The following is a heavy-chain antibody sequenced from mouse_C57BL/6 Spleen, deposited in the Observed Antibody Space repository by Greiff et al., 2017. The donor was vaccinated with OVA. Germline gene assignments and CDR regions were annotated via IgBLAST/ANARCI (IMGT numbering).Heavy chain of an antibody. D-gene: IGHD5-1*01. CDR3: ARDLEYYYAMDY. J-gene: IGHJ4*01. Sequence: EVQLVEPGGGLVKPGGSLKLSCAASGFTFSSYAMSWVRQTPEKRLEWVATISDGGSYTYYPDNVKGRFTISRDNAKNNLYLQMSHLKSEDTAMYYCARDLEYYYAMDYWGQGTSVTVSS. CDR2: ISDGGSYT. CDR1: GFTFSSYA. V-gene: IGHV5-4*01.